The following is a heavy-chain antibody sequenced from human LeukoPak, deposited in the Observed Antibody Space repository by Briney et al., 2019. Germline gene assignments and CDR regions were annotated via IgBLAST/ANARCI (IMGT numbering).Heavy chain of an antibody. D-gene: IGHD6-13*01. V-gene: IGHV1-2*02. CDR1: GYTFTGYY. J-gene: IGHJ5*02. CDR2: INPNSGGT. Sequence: GASVKVSCKAAGYTFTGYYMHWVRQAPGQGINLMGWINPNSGGTNYAQKFQGRVTMTRDTSISTAYMELSRLRSDDTAVYYCAREGQQLVLGWFDPWGQGTLVTVSS. CDR3: AREGQQLVLGWFDP.